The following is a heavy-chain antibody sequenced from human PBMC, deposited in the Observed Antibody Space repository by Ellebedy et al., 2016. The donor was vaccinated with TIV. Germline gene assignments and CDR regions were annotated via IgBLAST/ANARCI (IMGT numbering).Heavy chain of an antibody. CDR2: INPSDGSA. D-gene: IGHD3-10*01. Sequence: ASVKVSCKASGYTFTSYYMHWVRQAPGQGLEWMGIINPSDGSATYAQKLQGRVTLTRDKSASTVYMELSSLRSEDTAIYYCARATFGSGSYVYFDSWGQGTLVTVSS. CDR3: ARATFGSGSYVYFDS. V-gene: IGHV1-46*04. CDR1: GYTFTSYY. J-gene: IGHJ4*02.